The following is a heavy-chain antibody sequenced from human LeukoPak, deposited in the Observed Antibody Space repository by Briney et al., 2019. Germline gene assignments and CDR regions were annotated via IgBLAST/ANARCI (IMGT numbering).Heavy chain of an antibody. CDR1: GYSISSGYY. V-gene: IGHV4-38-2*02. CDR3: ARALYDYVWGSSPSSHSFDI. Sequence: PSETLSLTCNVSGYSISSGYYWGWIRQPPGKGLEWIGYIYYTGRTNYNPSLKSRAIISADTSKNQFSLKLSSVTTADTAVYYCARALYDYVWGSSPSSHSFDIWGQGTMVTVSS. J-gene: IGHJ3*02. D-gene: IGHD3-16*01. CDR2: IYYTGRT.